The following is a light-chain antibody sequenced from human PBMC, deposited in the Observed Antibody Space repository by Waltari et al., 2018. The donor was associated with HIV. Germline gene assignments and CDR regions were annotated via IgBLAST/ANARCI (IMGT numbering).Light chain of an antibody. J-gene: IGLJ2*01. Sequence: QSVLTQPPSTSGTPGQRVPISCSGSTSNIGSNAVNWYRRLPGTAPKLVIYSNNQRMPGVPDRFTGSKSGTSASLAISGLQSEDEAVYYCAAWDDSLTGNVIFGGGTKLTVL. CDR3: AAWDDSLTGNVI. CDR1: TSNIGSNA. CDR2: SNN. V-gene: IGLV1-44*01.